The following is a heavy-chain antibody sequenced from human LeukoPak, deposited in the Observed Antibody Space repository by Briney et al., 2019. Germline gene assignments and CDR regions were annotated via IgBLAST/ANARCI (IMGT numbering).Heavy chain of an antibody. D-gene: IGHD3-10*01. CDR3: ASGGLITYGSELDY. CDR2: IIPIFGTA. J-gene: IGHJ4*02. Sequence: SVKVSCKASGGTFSSYAISWVRQAPGQGLEWMGGIIPIFGTANYAQKFQGRVTITADESTSTAYMELSSLRSEDTAVYYCASGGLITYGSELDYWGQGTLVTVSS. V-gene: IGHV1-69*01. CDR1: GGTFSSYA.